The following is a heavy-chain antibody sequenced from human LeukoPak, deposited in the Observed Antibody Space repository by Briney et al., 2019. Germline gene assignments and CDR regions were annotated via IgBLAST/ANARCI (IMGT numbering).Heavy chain of an antibody. J-gene: IGHJ4*02. Sequence: ASVKVSCKSSGYTFTSYYLHWVRQAPGQGLEWMGIINPRGGSTSYAQKFQGRVTMTKDTSTSTVYMELSSLRSEDTAVYYCARDFTVGAIGDYFDYWGQGTLVTVSS. CDR1: GYTFTSYY. CDR3: ARDFTVGAIGDYFDY. CDR2: INPRGGST. D-gene: IGHD1-26*01. V-gene: IGHV1-46*01.